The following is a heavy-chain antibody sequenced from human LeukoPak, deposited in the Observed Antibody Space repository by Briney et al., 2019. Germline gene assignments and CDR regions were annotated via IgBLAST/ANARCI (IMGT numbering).Heavy chain of an antibody. CDR1: GFTVSSNY. Sequence: GGSLTLSCAASGFTVSSNYMSWLRQAPGKGLGWITVIYSGGSTYYADSVKGRFTISRDNSKNTLYLQMNSLRAEDTAVYYCARIAYSSGWYRTYYFDYWGQGTLVTVSS. V-gene: IGHV3-53*01. D-gene: IGHD6-19*01. CDR2: IYSGGST. J-gene: IGHJ4*02. CDR3: ARIAYSSGWYRTYYFDY.